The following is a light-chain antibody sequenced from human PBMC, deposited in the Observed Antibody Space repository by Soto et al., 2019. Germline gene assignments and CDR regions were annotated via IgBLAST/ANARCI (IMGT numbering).Light chain of an antibody. CDR3: SSYTTTTSPQVV. J-gene: IGLJ3*02. V-gene: IGLV2-14*01. CDR2: AVT. CDR1: NSDIGAYNY. Sequence: QSALTQPASVSGSPGQSITISCTGTNSDIGAYNYISWYQQHPGKAPTLMIYAVTYRPSGVSNRFSGSKSGNTASLTISGLQAEDEADYYCSSYTTTTSPQVVFGGGTKVTVL.